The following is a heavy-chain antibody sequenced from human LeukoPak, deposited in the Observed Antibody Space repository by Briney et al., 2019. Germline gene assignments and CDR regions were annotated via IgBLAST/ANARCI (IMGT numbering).Heavy chain of an antibody. CDR2: ISSSSSTI. Sequence: PGGSLRLSCAASGLTVSSYSMNWVRQAPGKGLEWVSYISSSSSTIYYADSVKGRFTISRDNAKNSLYLQMNSLRDEDTAVYYCAKQLGYCSDGSCYFPYWGQGTLVTVSS. CDR1: GLTVSSYS. CDR3: AKQLGYCSDGSCYFPY. D-gene: IGHD2-15*01. J-gene: IGHJ4*02. V-gene: IGHV3-48*02.